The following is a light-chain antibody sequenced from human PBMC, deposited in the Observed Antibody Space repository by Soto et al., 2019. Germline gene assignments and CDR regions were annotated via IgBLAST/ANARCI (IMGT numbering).Light chain of an antibody. CDR2: SDN. J-gene: IGLJ2*01. Sequence: QSVLTQPPSASGTPGQRVTISCSGSSSNIGSNTVNWYQQLPGTAPKLLIYSDNQRPSAVPGRFSGSKSGTSAFLAISGLLSEDEADYYCATWDDSLNVVFGGGTKLTVL. V-gene: IGLV1-44*01. CDR1: SSNIGSNT. CDR3: ATWDDSLNVV.